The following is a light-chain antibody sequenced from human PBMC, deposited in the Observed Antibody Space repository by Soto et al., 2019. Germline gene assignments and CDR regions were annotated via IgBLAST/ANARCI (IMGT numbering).Light chain of an antibody. J-gene: IGKJ4*01. CDR3: QQCVSWPPLT. CDR1: HSINLY. V-gene: IGKV3-15*01. CDR2: GAS. Sequence: ERVMTQSPATLSVSPGEPATLCCRASHSINLYLAWYQQKPGQAPRLLIYGASIRATGIPARFSVSGAGTEFTLTINSLQSEDSAVYYCQQCVSWPPLTFGGGTTVEIK.